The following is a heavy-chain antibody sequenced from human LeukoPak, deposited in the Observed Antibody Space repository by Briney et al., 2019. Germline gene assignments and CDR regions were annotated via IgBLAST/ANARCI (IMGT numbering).Heavy chain of an antibody. CDR3: ARDRIAAAGTDNWFDP. CDR2: INAGNGNT. V-gene: IGHV1-3*01. D-gene: IGHD6-13*01. Sequence: ASVKVSCKASGYTFTSYAMHWVRQAPGQRLEWMGWINAGNGNTNYAQKLQGRVTMTTDTSTSTAYMELRSLRSDDTAVYYCARDRIAAAGTDNWFDPWGQGTLVTVSS. CDR1: GYTFTSYA. J-gene: IGHJ5*02.